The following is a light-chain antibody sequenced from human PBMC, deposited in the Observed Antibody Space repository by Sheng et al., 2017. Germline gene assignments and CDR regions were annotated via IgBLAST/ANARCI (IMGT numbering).Light chain of an antibody. CDR2: DAS. CDR3: QQYNDWPLYT. Sequence: EIVVTQTPATLSVSPGERATLSCRAGQSVGRKLAWYQQKPGQPPRLLIYDASTRATGIPARFSGSGSGTEFTLTVSSLQSEDFALYYCQQYNDWPLYTFGQGTKLQIK. CDR1: QSVGRK. J-gene: IGKJ2*01. V-gene: IGKV3-15*01.